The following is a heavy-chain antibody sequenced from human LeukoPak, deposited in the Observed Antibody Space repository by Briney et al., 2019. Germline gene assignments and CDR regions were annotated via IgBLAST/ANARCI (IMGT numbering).Heavy chain of an antibody. D-gene: IGHD6-19*01. CDR1: GFTFSDYY. CDR2: INSGRTST. J-gene: IGHJ4*02. CDR3: ARVAVAGRVWFDY. Sequence: GGTLTLTCAASGFTFSDYYLSWIRQAAGRGLEWVSYINSGRTSTYYADSMKGRFIISSNNAKNSLYLQMNSLRAEDTAFYFCARVAVAGRVWFDYWGQGTLVTVSS. V-gene: IGHV3-11*06.